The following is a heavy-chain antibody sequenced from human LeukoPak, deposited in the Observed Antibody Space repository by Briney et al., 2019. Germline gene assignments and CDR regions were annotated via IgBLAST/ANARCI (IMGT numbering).Heavy chain of an antibody. J-gene: IGHJ4*02. CDR3: ARTNYDLGSGYKYYFDS. V-gene: IGHV4-59*11. CDR2: INYSGKI. D-gene: IGHD3-3*01. CDR1: GGSTSSHY. Sequence: SETLSLICTVSGGSTSSHYWSWIRQPPGKGLEWIGCINYSGKISYRPSLKSRVTISVDTSKNQLSLRLSSVTAADTAMYFCARTNYDLGSGYKYYFDSWGQGAPVTVSS.